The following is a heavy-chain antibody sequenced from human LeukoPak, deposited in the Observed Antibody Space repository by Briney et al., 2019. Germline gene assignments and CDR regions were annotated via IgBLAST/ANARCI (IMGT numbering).Heavy chain of an antibody. D-gene: IGHD4-23*01. V-gene: IGHV4-34*01. CDR3: ARDPTTVVTTPYYFDF. CDR2: INDRGHT. CDR1: GGSFSGYH. Sequence: SETLSLTCAVHGGSFSGYHWNWIRQSPGKGLEWIGEINDRGHTNYNPSLESRVTISVDTSKKQFSLKLNSVTAADTAVYYCARDPTTVVTTPYYFDFWGEGTLVTVSS. J-gene: IGHJ4*02.